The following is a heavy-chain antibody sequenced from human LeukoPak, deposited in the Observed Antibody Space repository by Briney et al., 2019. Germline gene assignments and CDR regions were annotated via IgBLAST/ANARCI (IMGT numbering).Heavy chain of an antibody. J-gene: IGHJ4*02. CDR1: GGTFSSYA. CDR2: IIPILGIA. CDR3: AEGAEYYYDSSGYSLGY. V-gene: IGHV1-69*04. D-gene: IGHD3-22*01. Sequence: SVKVSCKASGGTFSSYAISWVRQAPGQGLEWMGRIIPILGIANCAQKFQGRVTITADKSTSTAYMELSSLRSEDTAVYYCAEGAEYYYDSSGYSLGYWGQGTLVTVSS.